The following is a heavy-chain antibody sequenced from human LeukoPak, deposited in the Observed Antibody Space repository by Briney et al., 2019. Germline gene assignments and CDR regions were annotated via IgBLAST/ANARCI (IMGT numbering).Heavy chain of an antibody. V-gene: IGHV4-39*07. D-gene: IGHD1-26*01. CDR1: GGSISSTRYY. J-gene: IGHJ4*02. CDR2: IYYTGST. Sequence: SETLSLTCTVSGGSISSTRYYWGWIRQPPGKGLEWIGTIYYTGSTHYNPSLKSRVTISVDTSKNQFSLKLSSVTAADTAVYYCARNLKWELDYWGQGTLVTVSS. CDR3: ARNLKWELDY.